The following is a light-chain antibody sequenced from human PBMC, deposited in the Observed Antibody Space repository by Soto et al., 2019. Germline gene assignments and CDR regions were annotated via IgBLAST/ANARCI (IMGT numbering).Light chain of an antibody. CDR3: MIWPSNAVV. CDR2: YYSDSDK. Sequence: QALVTQPPSSSASPGESARLTCTLPSGINVGSYNIYWYQQKSGSPPRYLLYYYSDSDKGQGSGVPSRFSGSKDASANTGILLISGLQSEDEADYYCMIWPSNAVVFGGGTKLTVL. J-gene: IGLJ2*01. V-gene: IGLV5-37*01. CDR1: SGINVGSYN.